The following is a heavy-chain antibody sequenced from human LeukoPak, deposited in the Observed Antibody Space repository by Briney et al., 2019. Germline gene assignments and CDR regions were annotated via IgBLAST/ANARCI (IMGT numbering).Heavy chain of an antibody. V-gene: IGHV1-46*01. Sequence: ASVKVSCKASGYTLTSYFMHWVRQAPGQGLEWVGVINPSGYSATYAHKFYGRVTMTRNTSTSTVYMELSSLRSEDTAVYYCARPHRPDTAMDQADYWGQGTLVTVSS. CDR1: GYTLTSYF. CDR2: INPSGYSA. CDR3: ARPHRPDTAMDQADY. D-gene: IGHD5-18*01. J-gene: IGHJ4*02.